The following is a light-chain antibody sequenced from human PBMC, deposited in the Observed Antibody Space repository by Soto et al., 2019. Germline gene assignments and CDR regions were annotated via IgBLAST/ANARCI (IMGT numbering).Light chain of an antibody. V-gene: IGKV3-11*01. J-gene: IGKJ3*01. Sequence: EIVLTQSPATLSLSPGERATLSCRASQSVSSYLAWYQQKPGQAPRLLIYDASNRATGIPARFSGSGSGTAFTLTISSLEPEDFAVYYCQQRSNWPLSTFGPGTKVDIK. CDR1: QSVSSY. CDR2: DAS. CDR3: QQRSNWPLST.